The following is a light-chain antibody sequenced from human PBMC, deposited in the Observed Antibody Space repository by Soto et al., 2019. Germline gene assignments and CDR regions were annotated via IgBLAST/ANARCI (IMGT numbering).Light chain of an antibody. V-gene: IGKV1-39*01. CDR3: QQSYITPHT. CDR1: QSISIY. CDR2: AAT. J-gene: IGKJ1*01. Sequence: IQMTQSPSSLSASIGDRVTITCRASQSISIYLNWYQQKPGKAPRLLISAATSLHSGVPSRFSGGGSGADFTLTVSSLQPEDFATYYCQQSYITPHTFGQGTKVEI.